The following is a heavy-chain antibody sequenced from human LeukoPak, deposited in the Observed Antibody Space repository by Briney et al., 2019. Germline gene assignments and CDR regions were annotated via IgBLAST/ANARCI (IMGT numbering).Heavy chain of an antibody. CDR1: GFTFSTYW. J-gene: IGHJ4*02. V-gene: IGHV3-7*01. CDR3: ARDNGGSLDH. CDR2: INRDASTM. Sequence: PGGSLRLSCAASGFTFSTYWMGWVRQAPGMGLEWVANINRDASTMHYVDSVKGRFTISRDNAKNSLSLQMNSLRAEDTALYYCARDNGGSLDHWGQGTLVTVSS. D-gene: IGHD1-26*01.